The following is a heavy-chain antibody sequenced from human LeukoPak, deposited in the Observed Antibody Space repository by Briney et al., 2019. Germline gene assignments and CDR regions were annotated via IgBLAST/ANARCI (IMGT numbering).Heavy chain of an antibody. D-gene: IGHD2-2*01. CDR2: ISYDGTNK. CDR3: ARDRRYCSSISCSFDY. Sequence: GGSLRLSCAASEFTFANFGMHWVRQAPGKGLEWVAFISYDGTNKYYADSVKGRFTISRDNSKNTLYLQMNSLRAEDTAVFYCARDRRYCSSISCSFDYWGQGTLVTVSS. V-gene: IGHV3-30-3*01. J-gene: IGHJ4*02. CDR1: EFTFANFG.